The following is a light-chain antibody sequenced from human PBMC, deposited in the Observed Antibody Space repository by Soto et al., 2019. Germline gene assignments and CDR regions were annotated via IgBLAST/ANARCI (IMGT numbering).Light chain of an antibody. Sequence: QSALTQPPSASGSPGQSVTISCTGTGSDVATYDFVSWYQQHPGKAPQLMIFEVNKRPSRVPDRFSGSKSGNTASLTVSGLQAEDEADYYCSSFTDSNTLIFGRGTQLTVL. J-gene: IGLJ2*01. CDR1: GSDVATYDF. CDR3: SSFTDSNTLI. CDR2: EVN. V-gene: IGLV2-8*01.